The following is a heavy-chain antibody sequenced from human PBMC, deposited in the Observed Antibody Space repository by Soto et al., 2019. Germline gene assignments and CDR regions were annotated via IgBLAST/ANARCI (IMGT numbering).Heavy chain of an antibody. CDR2: IYYSGST. Sequence: SEPLSLSCTVSGGSISSSSYYWGWIRQPPGKGLEWIGSIYYSGSTYYNPSLKSRVTISVDTSKNQFSLKLSSVTAADTAVYYCPRRGRVDTAMVRIPYYYGMDVWGQGTTVTVSS. D-gene: IGHD5-18*01. CDR1: GGSISSSSYY. V-gene: IGHV4-39*01. CDR3: PRRGRVDTAMVRIPYYYGMDV. J-gene: IGHJ6*02.